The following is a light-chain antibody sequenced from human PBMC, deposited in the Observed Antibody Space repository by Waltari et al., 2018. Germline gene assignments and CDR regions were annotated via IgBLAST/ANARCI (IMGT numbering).Light chain of an antibody. CDR2: EVT. CDR1: NSDCGGSNS. J-gene: IGLJ1*01. CDR3: SSYTNSSTYV. V-gene: IGLV2-14*01. Sequence: QSALTQPASVSGSPGQSTHIPRTGTNSDCGGSNSVPWYQQRPGKAPQLLVSEVTNRPSGVSNRFSGSKSDNTASLTISGLLAEDEADYYCSSYTNSSTYVFGTGTKVTVL.